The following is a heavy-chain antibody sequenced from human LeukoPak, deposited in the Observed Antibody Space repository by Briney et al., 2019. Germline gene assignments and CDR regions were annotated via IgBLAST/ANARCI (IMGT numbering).Heavy chain of an antibody. V-gene: IGHV4-59*08. CDR2: IYYSGST. CDR1: GGSIISYY. J-gene: IGHJ2*01. Sequence: SETLSLTCTVSGGSIISYYWSWIRQPPGKGLEWIGYIYYSGSTNYNPSLKSRVTISVDTSKNQFSLKLSSVTAADTAVYYCARARRDWYFDLWGRGTLVTVSS. CDR3: ARARRDWYFDL.